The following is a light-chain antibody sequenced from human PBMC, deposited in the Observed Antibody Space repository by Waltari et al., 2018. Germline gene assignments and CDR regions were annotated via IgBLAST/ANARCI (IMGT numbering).Light chain of an antibody. CDR1: QSVRGT. J-gene: IGKJ1*01. CDR2: GAS. V-gene: IGKV3-20*01. Sequence: EIVLTQSPGTLSLSPGETATLSCRASQSVRGTLAWYQQKPGQAPRLLIYGASSRATGIPDRFSGSGSRTDFSLTISRLEPEDFAVYYCQHYVRLPATFGQGTRVEIK. CDR3: QHYVRLPAT.